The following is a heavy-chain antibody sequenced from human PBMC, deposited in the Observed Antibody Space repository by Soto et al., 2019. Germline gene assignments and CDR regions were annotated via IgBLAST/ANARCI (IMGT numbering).Heavy chain of an antibody. V-gene: IGHV1-18*04. Sequence: QVQLVQSGAEVKKPGASVKVSCKASGYTFTTYGITWVRQAPGQGLEWMGGISAYSGNTNYAQKLQGRLTVTTDTPINTAYMDLRSLRSDDTAVYYCARVVKAGDYGDYGRYYFDYWGHGTLVTVSS. CDR1: GYTFTTYG. J-gene: IGHJ4*01. CDR3: ARVVKAGDYGDYGRYYFDY. D-gene: IGHD4-17*01. CDR2: ISAYSGNT.